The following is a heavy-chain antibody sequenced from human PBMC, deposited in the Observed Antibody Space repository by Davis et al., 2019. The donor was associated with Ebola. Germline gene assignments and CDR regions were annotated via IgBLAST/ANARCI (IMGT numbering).Heavy chain of an antibody. D-gene: IGHD3-3*01. CDR3: ARGGGFFGVVVSYYNCYGMDV. CDR2: IIPMYGTV. Sequence: SVKVSCKASGGTLSRYVITWVRQAPGQGLEWMGGIIPMYGTVKSAQKFQGRVTITADESTNTAYMELSSLRSEDTAMYYCARGGGFFGVVVSYYNCYGMDVWGQGTTVTVS. CDR1: GGTLSRYV. V-gene: IGHV1-69*13. J-gene: IGHJ6*02.